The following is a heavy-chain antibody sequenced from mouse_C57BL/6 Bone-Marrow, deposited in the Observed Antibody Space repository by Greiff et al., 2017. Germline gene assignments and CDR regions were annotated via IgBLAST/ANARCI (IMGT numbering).Heavy chain of an antibody. Sequence: EVQLQESGGGLVQPGGSLKLSCAASGFTFSDYYMYWVRQTPEKRLEWVAYISNGGGSTYYPDTVKGRFTISRVNAKNTLYLQMSRLKSEDTAMYYCARDEMDYWGQGTSVTVSS. V-gene: IGHV5-12*01. J-gene: IGHJ4*01. CDR2: ISNGGGST. CDR3: ARDEMDY. CDR1: GFTFSDYY.